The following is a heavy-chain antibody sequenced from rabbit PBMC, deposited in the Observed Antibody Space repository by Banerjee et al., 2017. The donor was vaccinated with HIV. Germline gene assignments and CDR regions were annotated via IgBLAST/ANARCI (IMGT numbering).Heavy chain of an antibody. CDR2: IYVGSSGTT. Sequence: QEQLVESGGGLVQPEGSLTLTCKASGFSFSYSYYMCWVRQAPGKGLEWIACIYVGSSGTTYYATWARGRFTISKTSSTTVTLQMTSLTAADTATYFCGRLPDGDAGGYGDGFFDLWGPGTLVTVS. D-gene: IGHD6-1*01. CDR3: GRLPDGDAGGYGDGFFDL. V-gene: IGHV1S45*01. J-gene: IGHJ4*01. CDR1: GFSFSYSYY.